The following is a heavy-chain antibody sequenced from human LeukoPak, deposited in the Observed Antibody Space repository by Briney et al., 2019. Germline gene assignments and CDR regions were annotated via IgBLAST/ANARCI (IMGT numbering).Heavy chain of an antibody. D-gene: IGHD3-10*01. CDR3: ARGKDVLLWFRMYYFDY. CDR2: INHSGST. Sequence: GSLRLSCAASGFTFSDYYMSWIRQAPGKGLEWIGEINHSGSTNYNPSLKSRVTISVDTSKNQFSLKLSSVTAADTAVYYCARGKDVLLWFRMYYFDYWGQGTLVTVSS. J-gene: IGHJ4*02. CDR1: GFTFSDYY. V-gene: IGHV4-34*01.